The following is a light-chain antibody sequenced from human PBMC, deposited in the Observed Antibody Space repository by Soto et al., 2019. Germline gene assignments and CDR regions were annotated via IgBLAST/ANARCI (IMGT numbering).Light chain of an antibody. CDR3: QQNSKWPPWT. CDR1: QSLGFN. V-gene: IGKV3-15*01. CDR2: RAS. J-gene: IGKJ1*01. Sequence: EIVMTQSPATLSGSPGETVTLSCRASQSLGFNLTWYQQETGQAPRLLIFRASTRATGVPARFSGRGSGTDFTLTISGLQSDDFAVYYCQQNSKWPPWTFGRGTKVEIK.